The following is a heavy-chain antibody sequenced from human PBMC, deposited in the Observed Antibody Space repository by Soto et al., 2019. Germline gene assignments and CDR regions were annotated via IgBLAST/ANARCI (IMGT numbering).Heavy chain of an antibody. CDR2: IYYTGST. D-gene: IGHD6-13*01. J-gene: IGHJ4*02. CDR1: GGSISSYY. V-gene: IGHV4-59*01. Sequence: QVQLQESGPGLVKPSETLSLTCTVSGGSISSYYWSWIRQPPGKGLEWIGYIYYTGSTNYNSSLKSRVTISLDTSKSQFSLKLTSVTAADTAVYYCARGAAADSFDYWGQGTLVTVFS. CDR3: ARGAAADSFDY.